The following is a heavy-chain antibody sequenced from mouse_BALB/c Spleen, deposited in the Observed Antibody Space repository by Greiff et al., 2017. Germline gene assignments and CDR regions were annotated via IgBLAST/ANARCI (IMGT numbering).Heavy chain of an antibody. J-gene: IGHJ1*01. CDR3: ASKETTVVATDFDV. Sequence: VHVKQSGAELVKPGASVKLSCTASGFNIKDSYMHWVKQRPEKGLEWIGRIDPANGNTKYDPKFQGKATITADTSSNTAYLQLSSLTSEDTSVYYYASKETTVVATDFDVWGAGTTVTVSA. D-gene: IGHD1-1*01. CDR2: IDPANGNT. V-gene: IGHV14-3*02. CDR1: GFNIKDSY.